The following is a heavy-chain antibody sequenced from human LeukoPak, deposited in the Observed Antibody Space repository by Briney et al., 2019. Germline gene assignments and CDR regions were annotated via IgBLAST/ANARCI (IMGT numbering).Heavy chain of an antibody. Sequence: ASVKVSCKASGYTFTSYGISWVRQAPGQGLEWMGWISAYNGNTNYAQKLQGRVTMTTDTSTSTAYMELRSLRSDDTAVYYCARDLLFGVVIGWFDPWGQGTLVTVSS. CDR3: ARDLLFGVVIGWFDP. J-gene: IGHJ5*02. V-gene: IGHV1-18*01. CDR2: ISAYNGNT. D-gene: IGHD3-3*01. CDR1: GYTFTSYG.